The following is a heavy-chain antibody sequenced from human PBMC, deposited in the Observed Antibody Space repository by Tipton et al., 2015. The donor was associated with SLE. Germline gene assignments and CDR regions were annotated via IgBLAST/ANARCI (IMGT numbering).Heavy chain of an antibody. V-gene: IGHV4-34*01. Sequence: TLSLTCAVYGGSFSGYYWSWIRQPPGKGLEWIGEINHSGSTNYNPSLKSRVTISVDTSKNQFSLKLSSVTAADTAVYYCARGIAARPSLDYWGQGTLVTVSS. CDR3: ARGIAARPSLDY. CDR1: GGSFSGYY. CDR2: INHSGST. D-gene: IGHD6-6*01. J-gene: IGHJ4*02.